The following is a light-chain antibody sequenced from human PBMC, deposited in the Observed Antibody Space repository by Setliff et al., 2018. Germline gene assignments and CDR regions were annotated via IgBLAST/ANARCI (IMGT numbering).Light chain of an antibody. J-gene: IGLJ1*01. CDR3: SSYTSSSAFV. CDR2: DVS. Sequence: QSALTQPASVSGSPGQSITISCTGTSSDVGGYNYVPWYQQHPGKAPKLMIYDVSKRPSRVSNRFSGSKSGNTASLTISCLQAEDETDYYCSSYTSSSAFVFGSWTKVTV. CDR1: SSDVGGYNY. V-gene: IGLV2-14*01.